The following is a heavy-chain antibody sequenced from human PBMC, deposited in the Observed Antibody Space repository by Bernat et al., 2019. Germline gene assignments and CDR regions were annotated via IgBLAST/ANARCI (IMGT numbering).Heavy chain of an antibody. V-gene: IGHV3-15*07. J-gene: IGHJ4*02. CDR3: TTAPSGGATSPDY. Sequence: EVQLVESGGGLVKPGGSLRLSCAASGFTFSNAWMNWVRQAPGRGLEWVGRIKSKTDGGTTAYAAAVKGRFTISREDSKRTVCLQMNSLKTEDTAVYYCTTAPSGGATSPDYWGQGTLATVSS. CDR1: GFTFSNAW. CDR2: IKSKTDGGTT. D-gene: IGHD1-26*01.